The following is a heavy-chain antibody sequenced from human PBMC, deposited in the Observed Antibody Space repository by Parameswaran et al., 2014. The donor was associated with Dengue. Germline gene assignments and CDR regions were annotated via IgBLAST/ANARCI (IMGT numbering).Heavy chain of an antibody. D-gene: IGHD3-10*01. CDR2: IYSGGST. J-gene: IGHJ2*01. CDR3: ARDVMVRGVMWYFDL. Sequence: GESLKISCAASGFTVSSNYMSWVRQAPGKGLEWVSVIYSGGSTYYADSVKGRFTISRDNSKNTLYLQMNSLRAEDTAVYYCARDVMVRGVMWYFDLWGLAPWSRLL. V-gene: IGHV3-66*01. CDR1: GFTVSSNY.